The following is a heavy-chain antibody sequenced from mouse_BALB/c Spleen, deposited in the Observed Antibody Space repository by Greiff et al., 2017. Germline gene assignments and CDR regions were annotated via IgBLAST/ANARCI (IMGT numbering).Heavy chain of an antibody. J-gene: IGHJ4*01. CDR2: ISSGGSYT. Sequence: EVQLQESGGGLVKPGGSLKLSCAASGFTFSSYAMSWVRQSPEKRLEWVAEISSGGSYTYYPDTVTGRFTISRDNAKNTLYLEMSSLRSEDTAMYYCARDRVDYWGQGTSVTVSS. D-gene: IGHD3-3*01. CDR3: ARDRVDY. CDR1: GFTFSSYA. V-gene: IGHV5-9-4*01.